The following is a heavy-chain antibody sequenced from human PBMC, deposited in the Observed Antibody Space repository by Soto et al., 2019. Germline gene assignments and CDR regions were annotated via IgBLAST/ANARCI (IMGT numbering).Heavy chain of an antibody. CDR2: SSASGRSR. CDR3: AKDGNWLDVYFDV. V-gene: IGHV3-23*01. J-gene: IGHJ4*02. Sequence: VGSLRLSCVASGIEFSNYAMSWVRQAPGKGLEWVSISSASGRSRYHADSVKGRFTISRDNSKDTLYLHMTNLRAEDTAVYYCAKDGNWLDVYFDVWGQGTPVTVSS. D-gene: IGHD6-19*01. CDR1: GIEFSNYA.